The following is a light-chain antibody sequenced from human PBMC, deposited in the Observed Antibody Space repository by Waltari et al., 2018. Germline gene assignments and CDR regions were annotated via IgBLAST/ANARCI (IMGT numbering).Light chain of an antibody. V-gene: IGLV2-23*01. CDR1: HCF. J-gene: IGLJ3*02. Sequence: SSPTHPAPLSGSPGPSITIPLHFYTHCFFPLYQHLPGKTPSLLIYEGSKRPSGLSGRFSGSQSGNTASLTISGLEFDDQATYYCCSSSGGGTWVFGGGTELAVL. CDR3: CSSSGGGTWV. CDR2: EGS.